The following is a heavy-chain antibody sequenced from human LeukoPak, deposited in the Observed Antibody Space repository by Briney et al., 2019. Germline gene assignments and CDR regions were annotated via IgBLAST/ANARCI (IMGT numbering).Heavy chain of an antibody. V-gene: IGHV3-23*01. Sequence: PGGSLRLSCAASGFTFSSYAMSGVRQAPGKGLEWVSTISGSDGSTYYADSVKGRFTISRDTSKNTLYLQVSSLRAEDTAVYYCVTDLTGGWYRLRYWGQGTLVTVSS. CDR1: GFTFSSYA. CDR2: ISGSDGST. J-gene: IGHJ4*02. D-gene: IGHD6-19*01. CDR3: VTDLTGGWYRLRY.